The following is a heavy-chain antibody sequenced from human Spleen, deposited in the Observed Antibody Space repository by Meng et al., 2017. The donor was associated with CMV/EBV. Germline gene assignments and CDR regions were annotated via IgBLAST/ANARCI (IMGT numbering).Heavy chain of an antibody. CDR1: GGSISSHY. CDR2: IYYSGST. CDR3: ARDAMVRGVVHLGGGMDV. J-gene: IGHJ6*02. V-gene: IGHV4-59*11. D-gene: IGHD3-10*01. Sequence: SETLSLTRTVTGGSISSHYWNWIRQPPGKGLEWIGYIYYSGSTNYNPSLKSRVTTSVDTSKNQFSLKLSSVTAADTAVYYCARDAMVRGVVHLGGGMDVWGQGTTVTVSS.